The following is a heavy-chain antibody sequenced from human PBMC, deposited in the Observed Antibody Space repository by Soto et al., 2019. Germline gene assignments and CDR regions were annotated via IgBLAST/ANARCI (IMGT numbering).Heavy chain of an antibody. Sequence: GGSLRLSCAASGFTFSSYAMIWVRQAPGKGLEWVSAISGSGGSTYYADSVKGRFTISRDNAKNSLYLRMNSLRAEDTAVYYCARDALEYSSSYYYYGMDVWGQGTTVTVSS. CDR3: ARDALEYSSSYYYYGMDV. D-gene: IGHD6-6*01. V-gene: IGHV3-23*01. CDR2: ISGSGGST. CDR1: GFTFSSYA. J-gene: IGHJ6*02.